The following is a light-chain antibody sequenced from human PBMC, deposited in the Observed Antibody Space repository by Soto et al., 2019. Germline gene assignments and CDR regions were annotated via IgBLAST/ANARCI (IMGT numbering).Light chain of an antibody. CDR3: QQSYGNPG. Sequence: DIQMTQSPSSLSASVGDRVTITCRASQSIGFFLNWYHQKPGKAPKLLIYAASSLQSGVPSRFSCSGSGTDFTLTITSLQPEAFGTYYCQQSYGNPGFAPGTKVDIK. J-gene: IGKJ3*01. V-gene: IGKV1-39*01. CDR1: QSIGFF. CDR2: AAS.